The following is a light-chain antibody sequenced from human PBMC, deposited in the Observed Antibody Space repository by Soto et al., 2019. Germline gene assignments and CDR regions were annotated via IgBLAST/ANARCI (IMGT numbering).Light chain of an antibody. CDR1: QSISSY. J-gene: IGKJ3*01. V-gene: IGKV1-39*01. Sequence: DIQMTQSPSSLSASVGDRVTITCRASQSISSYLNWYQQKPGKAPKLLIYAASSLQSGVPSRFSGSGSGTDFTITISSLQPEDFATDYCQQSYSTPLFTFGPGTKVDIK. CDR2: AAS. CDR3: QQSYSTPLFT.